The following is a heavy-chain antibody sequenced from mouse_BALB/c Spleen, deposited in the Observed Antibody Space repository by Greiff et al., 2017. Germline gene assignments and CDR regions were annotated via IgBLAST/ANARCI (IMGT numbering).Heavy chain of an antibody. Sequence: EVMLVESGGGLVKPGGSLKLSCAASGFTFSSYTMSWVRQTPEKRLEWVATISSGGSYTYYPDSVKGRFTISRDNAKNTLYLQMSSLKSEDTAMYYCTKLDGSFAYWGQGTLVTVSA. CDR3: TKLDGSFAY. CDR1: GFTFSSYT. J-gene: IGHJ3*01. V-gene: IGHV5-6-4*01. D-gene: IGHD4-1*01. CDR2: ISSGGSYT.